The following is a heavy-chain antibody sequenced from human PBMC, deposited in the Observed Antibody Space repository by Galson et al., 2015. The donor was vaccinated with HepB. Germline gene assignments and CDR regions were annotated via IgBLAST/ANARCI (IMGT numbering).Heavy chain of an antibody. Sequence: SLRLSCAASGFTFDDYAMHWVRQAPGKGLEWVSGTSWDSGTIDYADSVKGRFTISRGNAKNSLYLQMNSLRAEDTALYYCTKYPFHSSGYRHYYDYWGQGTLVTVSS. D-gene: IGHD3-22*01. CDR2: TSWDSGTI. J-gene: IGHJ4*02. CDR1: GFTFDDYA. CDR3: TKYPFHSSGYRHYYDY. V-gene: IGHV3-9*01.